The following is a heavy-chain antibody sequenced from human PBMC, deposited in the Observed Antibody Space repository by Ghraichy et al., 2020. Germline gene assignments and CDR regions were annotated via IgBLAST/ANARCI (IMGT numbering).Heavy chain of an antibody. D-gene: IGHD6-13*01. J-gene: IGHJ4*02. CDR3: ATDPVGCGSSCKLDY. CDR2: FDPEDGET. Sequence: ASVKVSCKVSGYTLTELSMHWVRQAPGKGLEWMGGFDPEDGETIYAQKFQGRVTMTEDTSTDTAYMELSSLRSEDTAVYYCATDPVGCGSSCKLDYWGQGTLVTVSS. V-gene: IGHV1-24*01. CDR1: GYTLTELS.